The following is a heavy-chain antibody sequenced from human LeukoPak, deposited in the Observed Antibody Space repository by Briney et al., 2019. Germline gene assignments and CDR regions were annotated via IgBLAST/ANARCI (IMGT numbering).Heavy chain of an antibody. CDR2: IYHSGST. J-gene: IGHJ5*02. CDR3: AREIGYCSSTSCFNWFDP. CDR1: GYSISSGYY. D-gene: IGHD2-2*01. V-gene: IGHV4-38-2*02. Sequence: PSETLSLTCAVSGYSISSGYYWGWIRQPPGKGLEWIGSIYHSGSTYYNPSLKSRVTISVDTSKNQFSLKLSSVTAADTAVYYCAREIGYCSSTSCFNWFDPWGQGTLVTVSS.